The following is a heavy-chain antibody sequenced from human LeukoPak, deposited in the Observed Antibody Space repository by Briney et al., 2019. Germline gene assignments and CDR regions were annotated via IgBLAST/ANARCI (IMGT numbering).Heavy chain of an antibody. J-gene: IGHJ4*02. Sequence: GGSLRLSCAASGFTFSSYEMNWVRQAPGKGLEWVSYISSSSGTIFYADSVKGRFTISRDNAKNSLYLQMHSLRDEDTAVYYCARAWYSWGYYFDYWGQGTLVTVSS. V-gene: IGHV3-48*02. CDR2: ISSSSGTI. CDR1: GFTFSSYE. CDR3: ARAWYSWGYYFDY. D-gene: IGHD1-26*01.